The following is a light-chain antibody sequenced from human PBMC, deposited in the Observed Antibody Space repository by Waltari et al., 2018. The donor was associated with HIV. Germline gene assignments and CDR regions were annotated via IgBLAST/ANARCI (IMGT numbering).Light chain of an antibody. Sequence: QSALTQPASVSGSPGQSITISCTGTSSDVGGYNLVPWFQHHPGKAPKVMIYEVRNRPSGVSNRFSGSKSGNTAALTISGLQAEDEADYYCSSYTSSSTLVFGGGTKLTVL. V-gene: IGLV2-14*01. CDR1: SSDVGGYNL. CDR2: EVR. CDR3: SSYTSSSTLV. J-gene: IGLJ2*01.